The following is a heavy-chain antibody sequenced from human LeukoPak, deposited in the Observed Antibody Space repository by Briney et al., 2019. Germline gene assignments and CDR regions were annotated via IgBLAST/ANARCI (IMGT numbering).Heavy chain of an antibody. CDR1: GGSISSSSYY. J-gene: IGHJ3*02. V-gene: IGHV4-61*05. D-gene: IGHD5-24*01. CDR3: ARNRMATIVHDAHDI. Sequence: SETLSLTCTVSGGSISSSSYYWGWIRQPPGKGLEWIGYIYYSGSTNYNPSLKSRVTISVDTSKNQFSLKLSSVTAADTAVYYCARNRMATIVHDAHDIWGQGTMVTVSS. CDR2: IYYSGST.